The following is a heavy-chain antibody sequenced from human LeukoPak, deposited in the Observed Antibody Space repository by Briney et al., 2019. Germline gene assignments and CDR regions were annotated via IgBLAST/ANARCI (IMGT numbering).Heavy chain of an antibody. J-gene: IGHJ4*02. Sequence: SQTLSLTCAVSGGSISSGGYSWSWIRQPPGKGLEWIGYIYHSGTTYYNPSLKSRVTISVDTSKNQFSLKLSSVTAADTAVYYCARSPTYYFDYWGQGTLVTVSS. V-gene: IGHV4-30-2*01. CDR2: IYHSGTT. CDR1: GGSISSGGYS. CDR3: ARSPTYYFDY.